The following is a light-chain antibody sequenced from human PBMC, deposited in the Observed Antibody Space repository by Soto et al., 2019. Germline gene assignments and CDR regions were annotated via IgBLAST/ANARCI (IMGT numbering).Light chain of an antibody. CDR3: CSYVGARTYV. Sequence: QSALTQPASLSGSPGQSITISCTGTSSDIGAYDYVSWFQQHPGKAPKLIIYEGNRRPSGVSSRFSGSKSGNTASLTISGLQAEDEAEYYCCSYVGARTYVFGTGTKSPS. V-gene: IGLV2-23*01. CDR2: EGN. J-gene: IGLJ1*01. CDR1: SSDIGAYDY.